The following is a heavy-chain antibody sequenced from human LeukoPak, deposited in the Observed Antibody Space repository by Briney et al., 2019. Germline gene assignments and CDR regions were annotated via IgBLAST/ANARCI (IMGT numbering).Heavy chain of an antibody. J-gene: IGHJ4*02. CDR2: INPNSGGT. Sequence: ASVKVSCKASGYTFTNYHLHWVRQSPGQGPEWMGRINPNSGGTTYAQKFQGRVTMTRDTSISTAYMELSRLRSDDTAIYFCARGVYYQDRRDFPLHYWGQGTLVTVSS. D-gene: IGHD2-2*01. CDR3: ARGVYYQDRRDFPLHY. V-gene: IGHV1-2*02. CDR1: GYTFTNYH.